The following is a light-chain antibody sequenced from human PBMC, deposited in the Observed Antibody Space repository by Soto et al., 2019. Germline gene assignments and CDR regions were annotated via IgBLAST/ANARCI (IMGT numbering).Light chain of an antibody. Sequence: EGVLTQSPGTLSLSPGDRGTLSCRASQGVSSLLAWYQQKPGQAPRLLIYGGSSRAAGIPARFSAIGSGTDYTLTISRVEPEDFAVYYCQQYANSPNTFGQGTRL. J-gene: IGKJ5*01. CDR3: QQYANSPNT. CDR1: QGVSSL. CDR2: GGS. V-gene: IGKV3-20*01.